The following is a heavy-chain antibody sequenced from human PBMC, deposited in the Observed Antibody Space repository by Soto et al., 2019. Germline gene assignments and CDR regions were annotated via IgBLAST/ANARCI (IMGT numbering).Heavy chain of an antibody. J-gene: IGHJ1*01. D-gene: IGHD3-22*01. CDR1: GGTFSNYA. CDR3: ASSGERDYSATSGYG. CDR2: IIPIFGTT. Sequence: QVQLVQSGAEVKKPGSSVKVSCKASGGTFSNYALSWVRQAPGQGLEWMGDIIPIFGTTNNAQKFQGRVTITADEATSPAYMELNSLGSEDTAVYYCASSGERDYSATSGYGWGQGTLVTVSS. V-gene: IGHV1-69*12.